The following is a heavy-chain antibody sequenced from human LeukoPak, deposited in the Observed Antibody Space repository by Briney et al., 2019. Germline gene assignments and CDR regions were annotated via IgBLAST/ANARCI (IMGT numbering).Heavy chain of an antibody. CDR3: ARAIRGSKIASRYYLYYMDV. CDR2: IIPMFGTT. Sequence: SVKVSCKASGGTFNNYAISWVRQAPGQGLEWMGGIIPMFGTTNYAQNFQGRDTITADKSTSTDYMELSSLRSEDTAVYYCARAIRGSKIASRYYLYYMDVWGKGTTVTVSS. CDR1: GGTFNNYA. J-gene: IGHJ6*03. D-gene: IGHD1-26*01. V-gene: IGHV1-69*06.